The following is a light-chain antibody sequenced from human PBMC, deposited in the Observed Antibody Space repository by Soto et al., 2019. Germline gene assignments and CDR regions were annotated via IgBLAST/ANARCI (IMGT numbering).Light chain of an antibody. J-gene: IGLJ1*01. CDR3: QSYDRSLRGYV. V-gene: IGLV1-40*01. CDR2: GNT. CDR1: SSNIGSGYD. Sequence: QSVLTQPPSVSGAPGRRVTISCTGTSSNIGSGYDVHWYQHLPGTAPKLLIYGNTIRPSGVPDRFSGSKSGTSACLAITGLQAEDEADYYCQSYDRSLRGYVFGTGTKVTVL.